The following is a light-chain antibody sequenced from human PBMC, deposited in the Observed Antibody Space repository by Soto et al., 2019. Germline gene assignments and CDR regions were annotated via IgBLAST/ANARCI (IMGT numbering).Light chain of an antibody. CDR2: AAS. CDR3: QQYNVYPLT. Sequence: DVQMTQSPSSLSASVGDGVTITCRASQDVNSWLAWYQQKPGQAPKSLIYAASSLQTGVPSRFSGSESGTDFTLTISSLQPEDSATYYCQQYNVYPLTFGGGTKVEIK. CDR1: QDVNSW. J-gene: IGKJ4*01. V-gene: IGKV1D-16*01.